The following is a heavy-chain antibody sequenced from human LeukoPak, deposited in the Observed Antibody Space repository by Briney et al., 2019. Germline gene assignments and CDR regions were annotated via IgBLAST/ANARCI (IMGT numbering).Heavy chain of an antibody. CDR1: GGSFSGYY. V-gene: IGHV4-34*01. CDR2: INHSGST. D-gene: IGHD3-10*01. J-gene: IGHJ4*02. Sequence: SETLSLTCAVYGGSFSGYYWSWIRQPPAKGLEWIGEINHSGSTNYNPSLKSRVTISVDTSKNQFSLKLSSVTAADTAVYYCARTRYYYNSRSYGAPYYFDYWGQGTLVTVSS. CDR3: ARTRYYYNSRSYGAPYYFDY.